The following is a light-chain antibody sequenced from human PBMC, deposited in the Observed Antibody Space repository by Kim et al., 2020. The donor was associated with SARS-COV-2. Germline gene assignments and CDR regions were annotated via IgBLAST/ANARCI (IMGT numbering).Light chain of an antibody. J-gene: IGKJ4*01. V-gene: IGKV3-11*01. CDR3: KQRINWPLT. CDR2: DAS. CDR1: QSVSSY. Sequence: EIVLTQSPATLSLSPGERATLSCRASQSVSSYLAWYQQKPGQAPRLLIYDASDRATGIPARFSGSGSGTDFTLTISSLEPEDFVVYYCKQRINWPLTFGGGTKVDIK.